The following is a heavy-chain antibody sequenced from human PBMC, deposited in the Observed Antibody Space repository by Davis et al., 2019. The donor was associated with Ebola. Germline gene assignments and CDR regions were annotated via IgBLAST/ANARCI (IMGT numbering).Heavy chain of an antibody. J-gene: IGHJ4*02. V-gene: IGHV1-3*01. CDR1: GYTFTSYA. CDR3: ARQPRDDYGEKRLDY. Sequence: GESLKVSCKASGYTFTSYAMHWVRQAPGQRLEWMGWINAGNGNTKYSQKFQGRVTITRDTSASTAYMELSSLRSEDTAVYYCARQPRDDYGEKRLDYWGQGTLVTVSS. D-gene: IGHD4-17*01. CDR2: INAGNGNT.